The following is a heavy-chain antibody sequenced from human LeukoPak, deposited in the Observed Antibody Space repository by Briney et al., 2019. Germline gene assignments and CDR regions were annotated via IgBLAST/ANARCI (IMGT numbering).Heavy chain of an antibody. V-gene: IGHV4-34*01. CDR1: GGSFSGYY. CDR2: INHSGST. J-gene: IGHJ3*02. D-gene: IGHD3-9*01. CDR3: ARGQYYDILTGYYNDAFDI. Sequence: PSETLSLTCAVYGGSFSGYYWSWIRQPPGKGLEWIGEINHSGSTNYNPSLKSRVTISVDTSKNQFSLKLSSVTAADTAVYYCARGQYYDILTGYYNDAFDIWGQGTMVTVSS.